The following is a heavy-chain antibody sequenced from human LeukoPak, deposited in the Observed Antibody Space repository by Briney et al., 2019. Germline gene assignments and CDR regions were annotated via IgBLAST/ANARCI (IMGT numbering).Heavy chain of an antibody. CDR2: IYYSGNT. CDR3: ARQLVYPSYGLHYFDY. Sequence: SETLSLTCTVSGGSISSSSYYWGWIRQPPGKGLKWIGNIYYSGNTYYNPSLKSRVSLSVDTSKSQFSLKLSSVTAADTAMYYCARQLVYPSYGLHYFDYWGQGTVVTVSS. J-gene: IGHJ4*02. D-gene: IGHD5-18*01. V-gene: IGHV4-39*01. CDR1: GGSISSSSYY.